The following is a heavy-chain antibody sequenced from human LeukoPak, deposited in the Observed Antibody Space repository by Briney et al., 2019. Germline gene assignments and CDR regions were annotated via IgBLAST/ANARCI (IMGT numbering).Heavy chain of an antibody. V-gene: IGHV7-4-1*02. CDR2: INTNTGNP. Sequence: ASVKVSCKASGYTFTSYAMNWVRQAPGQGLEWMGWINTNTGNPTYAQGFTGRFVFSLDTSVSTAYLQISSLKAEDTAVYYCARSNNDGDYLGVGFDYWGQGTLVTVSS. D-gene: IGHD4-17*01. J-gene: IGHJ4*02. CDR1: GYTFTSYA. CDR3: ARSNNDGDYLGVGFDY.